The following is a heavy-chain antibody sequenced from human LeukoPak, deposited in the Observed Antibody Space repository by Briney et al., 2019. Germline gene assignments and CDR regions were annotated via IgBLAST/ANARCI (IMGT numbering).Heavy chain of an antibody. D-gene: IGHD3-10*01. J-gene: IGHJ3*02. Sequence: GGSLRLSCAASGFTFSSYSMNWVRQAPGKGLEWVSSISSSSSYIYYADSVKGRFTISRDNAKNSLYLQMNSPRAEDTAVYYCARDPGSSGIGAFDIWGQGTMVTVSS. V-gene: IGHV3-21*01. CDR3: ARDPGSSGIGAFDI. CDR2: ISSSSSYI. CDR1: GFTFSSYS.